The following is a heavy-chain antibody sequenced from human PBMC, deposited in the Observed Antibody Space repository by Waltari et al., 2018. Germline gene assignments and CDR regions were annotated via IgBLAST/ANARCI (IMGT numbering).Heavy chain of an antibody. Sequence: QVQLVESGGGVVKPGGSLRLSCAASGFTFSRYGMHWVRQAPGKGLEWVAFVRSDGSNAYYADSVKGRFTISRDNSKNTLYLQMNSLRVEDTAVYYCAIQCGGGCYQDYWGQGTLVTVSS. CDR2: VRSDGSNA. CDR1: GFTFSRYG. V-gene: IGHV3-30*02. CDR3: AIQCGGGCYQDY. D-gene: IGHD2-21*01. J-gene: IGHJ4*02.